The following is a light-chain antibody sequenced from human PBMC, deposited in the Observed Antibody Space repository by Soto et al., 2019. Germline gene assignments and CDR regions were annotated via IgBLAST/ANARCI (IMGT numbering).Light chain of an antibody. Sequence: QSVLTQPASVSGSPGQSITISCTGTSSDVGGYKYVSWYQHHPGKAPKLVIYDVSNRPSGVSNRFSGSKSGTTASLTISGLQAEDEADYYGSSYTRSSHLVFGGGTKLTVL. CDR1: SSDVGGYKY. J-gene: IGLJ2*01. V-gene: IGLV2-14*03. CDR2: DVS. CDR3: SSYTRSSHLV.